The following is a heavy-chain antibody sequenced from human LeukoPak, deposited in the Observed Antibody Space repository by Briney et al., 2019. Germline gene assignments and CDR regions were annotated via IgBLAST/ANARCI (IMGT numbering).Heavy chain of an antibody. Sequence: ASVKVSCKASGGTFSSYAISWVRQAPGQGLEWMGGIIPIFGTANYAQKFQGRVTITADKSTSTAYMELSSLRSEDTAVYYCARDTGDLYYYYYMDVWGKGTTVTVSS. CDR2: IIPIFGTA. V-gene: IGHV1-69*06. D-gene: IGHD4-17*01. J-gene: IGHJ6*03. CDR3: ARDTGDLYYYYYMDV. CDR1: GGTFSSYA.